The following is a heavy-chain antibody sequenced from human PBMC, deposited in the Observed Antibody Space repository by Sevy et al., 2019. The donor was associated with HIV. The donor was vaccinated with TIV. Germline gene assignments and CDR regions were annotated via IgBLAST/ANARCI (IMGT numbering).Heavy chain of an antibody. J-gene: IGHJ4*02. CDR3: SGENAWGRGYS. CDR1: GGSITSLY. Sequence: SETLSLTCTVSGGSITSLYWNWIRQPPGKGLEWIANIYYNGHINYNPSIKSRVTLSLVTSKNQFSLRLSSVTAADTAMYYCSGENAWGRGYSWGQGTLVTVSS. CDR2: IYYNGHI. D-gene: IGHD3-16*01. V-gene: IGHV4-59*08.